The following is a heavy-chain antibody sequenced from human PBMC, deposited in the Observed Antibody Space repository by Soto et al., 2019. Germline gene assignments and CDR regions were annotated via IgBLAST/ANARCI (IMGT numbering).Heavy chain of an antibody. D-gene: IGHD3-10*01. CDR2: ISYDGSNK. CDR3: ASDYYGSGVYYFDY. Sequence: PGGSLRLSCAASGFTFSSYAMHWVRQAPGKGLEWVAVISYDGSNKYYADSVKGRFTISRDNSKNTLYLQMNSLRAEDTAVYYCASDYYGSGVYYFDYWGQGTLVTVSS. CDR1: GFTFSSYA. J-gene: IGHJ4*02. V-gene: IGHV3-30-3*01.